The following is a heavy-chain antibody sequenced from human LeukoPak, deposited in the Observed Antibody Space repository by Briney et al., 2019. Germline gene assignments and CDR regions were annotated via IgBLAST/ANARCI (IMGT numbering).Heavy chain of an antibody. CDR2: IYYSGST. CDR3: ARDRYSGTYWGYFDY. V-gene: IGHV4-59*01. CDR1: GGSISSYF. J-gene: IGHJ4*02. D-gene: IGHD1-26*01. Sequence: PSEILSLTCTVSGGSISSYFWSWIRQPPGKGLEWIGYIYYSGSTNYNPSLKSRVTISVDTSRNQFSLKLNSVTAADTAVYYCARDRYSGTYWGYFDYWGQGTLVTVSS.